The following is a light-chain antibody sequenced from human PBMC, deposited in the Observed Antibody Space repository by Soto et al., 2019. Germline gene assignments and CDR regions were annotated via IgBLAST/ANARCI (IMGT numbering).Light chain of an antibody. V-gene: IGKV1-6*02. CDR2: AAS. Sequence: AIQMTQSPSSLAGSVGDRLTITCRAIQDIGNDLGWYQQKPGKAPKRLIYAASSLQSGVSSRFSGSGSGTEFTLTISSLQPEDFATYYCLQVFNFPRAFGQGTKVDIK. CDR1: QDIGND. CDR3: LQVFNFPRA. J-gene: IGKJ1*01.